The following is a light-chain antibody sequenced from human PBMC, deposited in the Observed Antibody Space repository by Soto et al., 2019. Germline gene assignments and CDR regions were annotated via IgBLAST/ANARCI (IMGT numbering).Light chain of an antibody. CDR2: GAS. Sequence: EIVLTQSPGTLSLSPGERATLSCRASQDVSSNLAWYQQKPGQAPSLLIYGASTRATGTPARFSGSGSGTEFTLTISSLQSEDYAVYFCQQYTRWPLAFGGGTKVDIK. J-gene: IGKJ4*01. CDR1: QDVSSN. V-gene: IGKV3-15*01. CDR3: QQYTRWPLA.